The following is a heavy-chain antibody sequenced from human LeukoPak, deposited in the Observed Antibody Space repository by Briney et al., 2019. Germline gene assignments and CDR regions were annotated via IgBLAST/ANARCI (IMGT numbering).Heavy chain of an antibody. D-gene: IGHD2-2*01. Sequence: ASVKVSCKASGYTFTGYYMHWVRQAPGQGLEWMGWINPNSGNTGYAQKFQGRVTMTRSTSISTAYMELSSLRSEDTAVYYCARTYCSSTSCYDWFDYWGQGTLVTVSS. J-gene: IGHJ4*02. CDR3: ARTYCSSTSCYDWFDY. CDR1: GYTFTGYY. CDR2: INPNSGNT. V-gene: IGHV1-8*02.